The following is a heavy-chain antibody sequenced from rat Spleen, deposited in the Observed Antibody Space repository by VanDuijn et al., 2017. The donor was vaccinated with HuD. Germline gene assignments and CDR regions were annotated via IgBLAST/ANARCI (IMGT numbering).Heavy chain of an antibody. CDR2: ITNVGGDI. CDR3: ARRHYGYTDYFDY. D-gene: IGHD1-9*01. Sequence: EVQLVESGGGLVQPGRSLKLSCVASGFTFNNYWMGWIRQAPGKGLEWVASITNVGGDIYYPDSVKGRFTISRDDAKSTLSLQMDSLRSEDTATYYCARRHYGYTDYFDYWGQGVMVTVSS. V-gene: IGHV5-31*01. J-gene: IGHJ2*01. CDR1: GFTFNNYW.